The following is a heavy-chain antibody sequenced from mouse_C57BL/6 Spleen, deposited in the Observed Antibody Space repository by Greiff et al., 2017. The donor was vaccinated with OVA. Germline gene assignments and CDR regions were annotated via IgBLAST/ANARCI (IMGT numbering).Heavy chain of an antibody. V-gene: IGHV14-4*01. CDR2: IDPENGDP. Sequence: EVKLQQSGAELVRPGASVKLSCTASGFNIKDDYMHWVKQRPEQGLEWIGWIDPENGDPEYASKFQGKATITADTSSNTAYLQLSSLTSEDTAVYYCTTGYYGTEGFAYWGQGTLVTVSA. CDR3: TTGYYGTEGFAY. J-gene: IGHJ3*01. D-gene: IGHD1-1*01. CDR1: GFNIKDDY.